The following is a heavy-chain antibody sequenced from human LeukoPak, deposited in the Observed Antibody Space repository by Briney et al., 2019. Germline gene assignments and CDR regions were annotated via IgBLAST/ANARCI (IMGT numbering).Heavy chain of an antibody. V-gene: IGHV5-51*01. CDR2: IYPGDSDT. D-gene: IGHD3-16*01. J-gene: IGHJ4*02. CDR1: GYSFTNYW. Sequence: RGESLKISCKGSGYSFTNYWIGWVRQMPGKGLEWMGIIYPGDSDTRYSPSFQGQVTISADKSISTASLQWSSLKASDTAMYYCARLSAVPRGEFDYWGQGTLVTVSS. CDR3: ARLSAVPRGEFDY.